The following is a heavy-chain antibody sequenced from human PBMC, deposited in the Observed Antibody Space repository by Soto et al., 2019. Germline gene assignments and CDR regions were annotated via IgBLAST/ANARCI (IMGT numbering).Heavy chain of an antibody. D-gene: IGHD3-3*01. CDR1: GGTFSSYA. CDR3: ARVADYDFWSGYPSSYYYYGMDV. J-gene: IGHJ6*02. CDR2: IIPIFGTA. V-gene: IGHV1-69*01. Sequence: QVQLVQSGAEVKKPGSSVKVSCKASGGTFSSYAISWVRQAPGQGLEWMGGIIPIFGTANYAQKFQGRVTITADESTSTAYMERSSLRSEDTAVYYCARVADYDFWSGYPSSYYYYGMDVWGQGTTVTVSS.